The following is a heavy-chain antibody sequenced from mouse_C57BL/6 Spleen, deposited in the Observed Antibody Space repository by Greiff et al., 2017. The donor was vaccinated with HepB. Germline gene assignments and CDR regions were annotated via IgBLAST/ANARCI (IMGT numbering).Heavy chain of an antibody. Sequence: QVQLQQPGAELVRPGTSVKLSCKASGYTFTSYWMHWVKQRPGQGLEWIGVIDPSDSYTNYNQKFKGKATLTVDTSSSTAYMQLSSLTAEDSAVYYSARRGIRDLYYFDYWGQGTTLTVSS. CDR3: ARRGIRDLYYFDY. CDR2: IDPSDSYT. V-gene: IGHV1-59*01. J-gene: IGHJ2*01. D-gene: IGHD3-1*01. CDR1: GYTFTSYW.